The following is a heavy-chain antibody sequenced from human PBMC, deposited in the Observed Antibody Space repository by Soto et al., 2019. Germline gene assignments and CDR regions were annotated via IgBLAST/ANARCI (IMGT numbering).Heavy chain of an antibody. J-gene: IGHJ5*02. CDR1: GTSMSGHF. V-gene: IGHV4-59*11. CDR3: ARGVYLSLVRAGWFDP. Sequence: QVQLQESGPGLVKASETLSLTCTVSGTSMSGHFWSWMRQPPGKGLEWIGYGYYSGSTLYTPSLKSRVTISLDTSKNHFSLGLSSVTSADTAVYYCARGVYLSLVRAGWFDPWGQGTLVTVSS. D-gene: IGHD2-8*01. CDR2: GYYSGST.